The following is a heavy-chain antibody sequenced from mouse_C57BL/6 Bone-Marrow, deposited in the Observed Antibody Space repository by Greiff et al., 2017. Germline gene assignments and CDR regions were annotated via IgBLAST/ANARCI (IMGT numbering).Heavy chain of an antibody. Sequence: EVKLMESGGGLVQSGRSLRLSCATSGFTFSDFYMEWVRQAPGKGLEWIAASRNKANDYTTEYSASVKGRFIVSRDTYQSILYLQMNALRAEDTAIYYCARDARGLDAMDYWGQGTSVTVSS. CDR3: ARDARGLDAMDY. J-gene: IGHJ4*01. CDR2: SRNKANDYTT. CDR1: GFTFSDFY. V-gene: IGHV7-1*01.